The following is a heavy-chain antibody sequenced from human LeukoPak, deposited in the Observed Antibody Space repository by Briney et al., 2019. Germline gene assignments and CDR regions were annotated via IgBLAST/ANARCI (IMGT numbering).Heavy chain of an antibody. V-gene: IGHV3-7*01. D-gene: IGHD6-13*01. Sequence: GGSLRLSCEVSGFTFTNYWMNWVRQAPGKGPEWVASIRQDGSEKTYVDSVKGRFTISRDNTKNSLSLQLNGLRAEDTAVYYCARDGTAAGLYFDLWGQGTLVTVSS. CDR3: ARDGTAAGLYFDL. CDR1: GFTFTNYW. CDR2: IRQDGSEK. J-gene: IGHJ4*01.